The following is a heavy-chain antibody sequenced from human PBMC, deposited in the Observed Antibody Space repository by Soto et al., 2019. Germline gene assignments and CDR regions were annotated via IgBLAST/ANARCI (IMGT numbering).Heavy chain of an antibody. CDR2: TYYRSKWYN. Sequence: SQTLSLTCAISGDSFSSNSAAWNWIRQSPSRGLEWLGRTYYRSKWYNDYAVSVKSRITINPDTSKNQFSLQLNSVTPEDTAVYYCARDARSSTYYYYGMDVWGQGTTVPVSS. V-gene: IGHV6-1*01. J-gene: IGHJ6*02. CDR1: GDSFSSNSAA. D-gene: IGHD6-6*01. CDR3: ARDARSSTYYYYGMDV.